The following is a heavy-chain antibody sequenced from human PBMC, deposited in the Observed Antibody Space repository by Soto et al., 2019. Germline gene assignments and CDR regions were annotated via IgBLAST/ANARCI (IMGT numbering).Heavy chain of an antibody. CDR3: ASQINGGSSWTYYYYYYGMDV. V-gene: IGHV5-10-1*01. J-gene: IGHJ6*02. Sequence: PGESLKISCKGSGYSFTSYWISWVRQMPGKGLEWMGRIDPSDSYTNYSPSFQGHVTISADKSISTAYLQWSSLKASDTAMYYCASQINGGSSWTYYYYYYGMDVWGQGTTVTVSS. CDR2: IDPSDSYT. D-gene: IGHD6-13*01. CDR1: GYSFTSYW.